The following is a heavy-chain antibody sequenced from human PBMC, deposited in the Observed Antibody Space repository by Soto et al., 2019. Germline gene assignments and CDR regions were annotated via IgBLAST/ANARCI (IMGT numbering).Heavy chain of an antibody. D-gene: IGHD5-12*01. J-gene: IGHJ6*02. CDR2: INPSGGST. V-gene: IGHV1-46*01. CDR1: GYTFTSYY. Sequence: ASVKVSCKASGYTFTSYYMHWVRQAPGQGLEWMGIINPSGGSTSYAQKFQGRVTMTRDTSTSTVYMELRSLRSEDTAVYYCAREVADGATIMAYGMDVWGQGTTVTVFS. CDR3: AREVADGATIMAYGMDV.